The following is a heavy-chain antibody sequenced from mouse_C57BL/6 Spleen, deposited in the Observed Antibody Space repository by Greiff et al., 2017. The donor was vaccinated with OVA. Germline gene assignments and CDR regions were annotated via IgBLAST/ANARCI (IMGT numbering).Heavy chain of an antibody. V-gene: IGHV5-4*01. CDR3: AREITTNYAMDY. CDR2: LSDGGSYT. CDR1: GFTFSSYA. D-gene: IGHD2-4*01. Sequence: EVKLMESGGGLVKPGGSLKLSCAASGFTFSSYAMSWVRQTPEKRLEWVATLSDGGSYTYYPDNVKGRFTISRDNAKNNLYLQMSHLKSEDTAMYYCAREITTNYAMDYWGQGTSVTVSS. J-gene: IGHJ4*01.